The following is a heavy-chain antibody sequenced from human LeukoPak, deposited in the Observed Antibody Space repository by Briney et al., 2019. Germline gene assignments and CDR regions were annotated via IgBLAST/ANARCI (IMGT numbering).Heavy chain of an antibody. D-gene: IGHD6-13*01. V-gene: IGHV4-34*01. CDR1: GGSFSGYY. Sequence: SETLSLTCAVYGGSFSGYYWSWIRQPPGKGLEWIGEINHSGSTSYNPSLKSRVTISVDTSKNQFSLKLSSVTAADTAVYYCARAKQQQQRYYFDYWGQGTLVTVSS. CDR2: INHSGST. CDR3: ARAKQQQQRYYFDY. J-gene: IGHJ4*02.